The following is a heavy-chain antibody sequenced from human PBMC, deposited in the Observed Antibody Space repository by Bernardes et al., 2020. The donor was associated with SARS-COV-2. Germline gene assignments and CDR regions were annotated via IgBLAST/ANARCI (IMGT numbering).Heavy chain of an antibody. J-gene: IGHJ4*02. D-gene: IGHD6-19*01. Sequence: GGSLRLCCAVSGFTFGAYPMTWVRQAPGKGLEWVSAISESADSTWYADSVKGRFTISRDNSKNTLYLQMSGLRAEDTAVYFCARRYDRGWQPLDYWGQGTLVTVSS. CDR3: ARRYDRGWQPLDY. V-gene: IGHV3-23*01. CDR2: ISESADST. CDR1: GFTFGAYP.